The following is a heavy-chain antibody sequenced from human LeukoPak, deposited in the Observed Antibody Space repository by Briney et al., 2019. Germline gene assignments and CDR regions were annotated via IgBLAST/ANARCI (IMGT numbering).Heavy chain of an antibody. CDR2: MKFNGKT. D-gene: IGHD2-21*02. Sequence: NPSETLSLTCTVSGDSIISSYWSWLRQPPGKGLEWIAYMKFNGKTHYSPPLKGRVTISLDTSKNQFSLILNSVTTADTAVDYCARAPPRRCPGNDCYPIFDFWGQGSLVTVSS. CDR3: ARAPPRRCPGNDCYPIFDF. V-gene: IGHV4-59*01. CDR1: GDSIISSY. J-gene: IGHJ4*02.